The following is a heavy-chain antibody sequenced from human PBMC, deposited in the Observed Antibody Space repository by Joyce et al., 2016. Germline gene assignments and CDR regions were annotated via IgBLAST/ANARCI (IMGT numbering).Heavy chain of an antibody. D-gene: IGHD2/OR15-2a*01. CDR1: GYSFTNYW. CDR3: ARLAHRSNWSWLEP. V-gene: IGHV5-10-1*03. CDR2: IDPSDSYT. J-gene: IGHJ5*02. Sequence: EVQLVQSGPEVKKPGESLRISCKGSGYSFTNYWINWVRQMPGKGLEWMGRIDPSDSYTCYSPAFQGHVTISTDKSIGTAYLQWRSLKASDTAMYYCARLAHRSNWSWLEPWGQGTLVIVSS.